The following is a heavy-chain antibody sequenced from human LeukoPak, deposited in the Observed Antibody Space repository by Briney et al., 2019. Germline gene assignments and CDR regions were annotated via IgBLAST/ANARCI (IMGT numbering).Heavy chain of an antibody. J-gene: IGHJ4*02. V-gene: IGHV1-2*02. Sequence: ASVKVSCKASGYTFTGYYMHWVRQAPGQGLEWMGWINSNSGGTNYAQKFQGRVTMTKDTMTKDMSISTVYMELSSVTSDDTAVYYCVRAGRSRSLAAGRIWFDYWGQGTLVTVSS. CDR3: VRAGRSRSLAAGRIWFDY. CDR2: INSNSGGT. D-gene: IGHD6-13*01. CDR1: GYTFTGYY.